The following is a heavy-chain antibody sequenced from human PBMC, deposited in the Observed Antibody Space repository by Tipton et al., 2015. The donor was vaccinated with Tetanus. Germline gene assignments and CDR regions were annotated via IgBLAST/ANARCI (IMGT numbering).Heavy chain of an antibody. Sequence: YLRISCAASGFTFSSYAMSWVRQAPGKGLEWVSAISGSGGSTYYADSVKGRFTISRDNSKNTLYLQMNSLRAEDTAVYYCAKVQEDYGDYGADYWGQGTLVTVSS. J-gene: IGHJ4*02. V-gene: IGHV3-23*01. CDR1: GFTFSSYA. D-gene: IGHD4-17*01. CDR3: AKVQEDYGDYGADY. CDR2: ISGSGGST.